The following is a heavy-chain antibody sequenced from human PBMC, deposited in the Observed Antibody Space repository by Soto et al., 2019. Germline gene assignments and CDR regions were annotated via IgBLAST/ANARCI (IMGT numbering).Heavy chain of an antibody. V-gene: IGHV3-74*01. J-gene: IGHJ4*02. CDR2: ISDDGTST. D-gene: IGHD5-18*01. CDR1: GFTFSMYW. CDR3: AREGSGYSYGYLDY. Sequence: PGGSLRLSCVVSGFTFSMYWMHCVRQAPGQCPFWFSRISDDGTSTNYADSVRGRFTISRDNAKNTLYLQMNSLRAEDTAVYYCAREGSGYSYGYLDYWGQGTLVTVSS.